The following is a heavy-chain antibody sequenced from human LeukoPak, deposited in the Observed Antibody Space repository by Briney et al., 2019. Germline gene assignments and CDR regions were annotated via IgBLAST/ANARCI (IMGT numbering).Heavy chain of an antibody. CDR3: AKDLGDGSGGDYYGMDV. J-gene: IGHJ6*02. CDR1: GFTFSSYA. D-gene: IGHD3-10*01. Sequence: GGSLRLSCAASGFTFSSYAMSWVRQAPGKGLEWVSAISGSGGSTYYADSVKGRFTISRDNSKNTLYLQMNSLRAEDTAVYYCAKDLGDGSGGDYYGMDVWGQGTTVTVSS. V-gene: IGHV3-23*01. CDR2: ISGSGGST.